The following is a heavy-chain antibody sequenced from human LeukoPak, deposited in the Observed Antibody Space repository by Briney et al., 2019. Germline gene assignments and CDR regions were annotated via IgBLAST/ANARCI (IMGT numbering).Heavy chain of an antibody. D-gene: IGHD3-3*01. CDR3: ARAQYYDFWSGYYFDY. J-gene: IGHJ4*02. V-gene: IGHV1-18*01. CDR1: GYTFTSYG. CDR2: ISAYNGNT. Sequence: GASVKVSCKASGYTFTSYGISWVRQAPGQGLGWMGWISAYNGNTNYAQKLQGRVTMTTDTSTSTAYMELRSLRSDDTAVYYCARAQYYDFWSGYYFDYWGQGTLVTVSS.